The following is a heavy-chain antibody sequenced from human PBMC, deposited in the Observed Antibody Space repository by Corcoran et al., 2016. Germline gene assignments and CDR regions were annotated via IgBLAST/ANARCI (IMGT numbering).Heavy chain of an antibody. CDR1: GFTFSNAW. CDR2: IKSKTDGGTT. J-gene: IGHJ4*02. CDR3: ATGLRYFSRVPDY. D-gene: IGHD3-9*01. V-gene: IGHV3-15*07. Sequence: EVQLVESGGGLVKPGGSLRLSCAASGFTFSNAWMNWVRQAPGKGLEWVGRIKSKTDGGTTDYAAPVKGRFTISRDDSKNTLYLQMNSLKTEDTAVYYCATGLRYFSRVPDYWGQGTLVTVSS.